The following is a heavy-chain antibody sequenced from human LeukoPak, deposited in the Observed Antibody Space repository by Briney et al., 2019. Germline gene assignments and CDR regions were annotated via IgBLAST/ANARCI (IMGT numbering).Heavy chain of an antibody. J-gene: IGHJ4*02. Sequence: SVEVSCKASGGTFSSYAISWVRQAPGQGLEWMGRIIPILGIANYAQKFQGRVTITADKSTSTAYMELSSLRSEDTAVYYCASPYYYGSGTPFDHWGQGTLVTVSS. CDR1: GGTFSSYA. V-gene: IGHV1-69*04. CDR2: IIPILGIA. D-gene: IGHD3-10*01. CDR3: ASPYYYGSGTPFDH.